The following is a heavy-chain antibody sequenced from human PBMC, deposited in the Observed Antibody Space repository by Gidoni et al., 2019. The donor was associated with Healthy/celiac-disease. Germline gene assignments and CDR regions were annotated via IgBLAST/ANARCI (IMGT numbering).Heavy chain of an antibody. D-gene: IGHD1-26*01. CDR3: AGSLFYSALYAFDI. CDR2: INWNGGST. V-gene: IGHV3-20*04. Sequence: EVQLVESGGGVVRPGGSLRLSWAASGCTLDDYGMSWVRQAPGKELEWVSGINWNGGSTGYADSVKGRFTISRANAKTSLYLQMISLRAEDTALYYCAGSLFYSALYAFDIWGQGTMVTVSS. J-gene: IGHJ3*02. CDR1: GCTLDDYG.